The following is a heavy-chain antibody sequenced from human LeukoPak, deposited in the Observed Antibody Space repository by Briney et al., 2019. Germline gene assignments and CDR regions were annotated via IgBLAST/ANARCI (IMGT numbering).Heavy chain of an antibody. CDR3: ARVGVRHAKSSGHHAWFDP. J-gene: IGHJ5*02. Sequence: SSETLSLTCTVSGGSISSSSYYWGWICQPPGKGLEWIGSIYHSGSTNYNPSLKSRVTISVDTSKNQFSLKLSSVTAADTAVYYCARVGVRHAKSSGHHAWFDPWGQGTLVTVSS. D-gene: IGHD3-22*01. CDR2: IYHSGST. V-gene: IGHV4-39*07. CDR1: GGSISSSSYY.